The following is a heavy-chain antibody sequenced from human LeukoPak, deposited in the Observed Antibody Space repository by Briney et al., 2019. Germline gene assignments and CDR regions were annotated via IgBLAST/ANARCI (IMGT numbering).Heavy chain of an antibody. J-gene: IGHJ4*02. V-gene: IGHV3-23*01. CDR2: ISGSGGST. D-gene: IGHD3-16*01. CDR1: GLAFSSYV. CDR3: AKDSDTSGGSYYFDY. Sequence: GGSLRLSCAASGLAFSSYVMSWVRQAPGKGLEWVSAISGSGGSTYYADSVKGRFTISRDNSKSTLYLQMNSLRAEDTAVYYCAKDSDTSGGSYYFDYWGQGTLVTVSS.